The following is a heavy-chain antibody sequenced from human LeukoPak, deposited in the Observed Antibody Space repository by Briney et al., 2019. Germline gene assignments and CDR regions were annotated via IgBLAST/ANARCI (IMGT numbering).Heavy chain of an antibody. V-gene: IGHV3-23*01. Sequence: GGSLRLSCAASGFRFSSYAMAWVRQAPGKGLEWVSTMGGGGVRTYYADSVKGRFTISRDDSNNRLYLQMNSLRAEDTAVYYCASQGYCSGDGYFSEPPDFDYWGQGTLVTVSS. D-gene: IGHD2-15*01. CDR1: GFRFSSYA. J-gene: IGHJ4*02. CDR2: MGGGGVRT. CDR3: ASQGYCSGDGYFSEPPDFDY.